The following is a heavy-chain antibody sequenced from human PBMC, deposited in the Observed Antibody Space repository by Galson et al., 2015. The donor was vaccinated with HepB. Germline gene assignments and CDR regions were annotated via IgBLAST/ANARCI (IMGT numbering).Heavy chain of an antibody. J-gene: IGHJ4*02. CDR2: FSGSGGST. CDR1: GFTFSSYA. D-gene: IGHD6-6*01. V-gene: IGHV3-23*01. CDR3: AKERGTSSLGTFDY. Sequence: SLRLSCAASGFTFSSYAMSWVRQAPGKGLEWVSTFSGSGGSTYYADSVKGRFTVSRDNPKNTLYLQMNSLRAEDTAVYYCAKERGTSSLGTFDYWGQGTLSPSPQ.